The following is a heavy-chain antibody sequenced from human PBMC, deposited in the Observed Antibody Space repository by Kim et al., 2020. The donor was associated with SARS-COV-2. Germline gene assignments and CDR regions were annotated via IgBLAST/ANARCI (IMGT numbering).Heavy chain of an antibody. Sequence: ASVKVSCKASGYTFTSYGISWVRQAPGQGLEWMGWISAYNGNTNYAQKLQGRVTMTTDTSTSTAYMELRSLRSDDTAVYYCARDRRRYSSGWNFDYWGQGTLVTVSS. CDR3: ARDRRRYSSGWNFDY. CDR1: GYTFTSYG. V-gene: IGHV1-18*01. CDR2: ISAYNGNT. J-gene: IGHJ4*02. D-gene: IGHD6-19*01.